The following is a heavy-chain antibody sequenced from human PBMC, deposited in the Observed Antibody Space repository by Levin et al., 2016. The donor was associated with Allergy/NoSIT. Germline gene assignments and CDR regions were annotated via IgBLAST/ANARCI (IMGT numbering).Heavy chain of an antibody. V-gene: IGHV1-18*01. Sequence: ASVKVSCKASGYTFDDYAITWVRQAPGQRLEWLGWISAYHGNSKYAEKVQGRVTMTTDASTSTAYMDLRSLRYDDTAVYYCARVAWYYASGSPHTGIELWGQGTLVTVSS. J-gene: IGHJ1*01. CDR1: GYTFDDYA. D-gene: IGHD3-16*01. CDR2: ISAYHGNS. CDR3: ARVAWYYASGSPHTGIEL.